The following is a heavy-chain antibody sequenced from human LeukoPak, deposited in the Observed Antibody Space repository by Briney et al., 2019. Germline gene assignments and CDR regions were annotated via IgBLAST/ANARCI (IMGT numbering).Heavy chain of an antibody. D-gene: IGHD3-22*01. J-gene: IGHJ5*02. CDR2: INSVGSTT. V-gene: IGHV3-74*01. Sequence: GGSLSLSCAASGFTFSSYWMHWVRQAPGKGLVWVSRINSVGSTTNSAASVKGRLTTPKDNTKSTLYLQMNSLRAEDTAVYYCARDPLWIRRYSSGYSPYNWFDPWGQGTLVTVSS. CDR3: ARDPLWIRRYSSGYSPYNWFDP. CDR1: GFTFSSYW.